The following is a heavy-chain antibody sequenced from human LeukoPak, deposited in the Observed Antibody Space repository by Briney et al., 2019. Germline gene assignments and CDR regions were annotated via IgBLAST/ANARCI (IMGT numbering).Heavy chain of an antibody. D-gene: IGHD1-26*01. CDR1: GFTFDDYA. CDR2: INENGDIA. V-gene: IGHV3-43*02. J-gene: IGHJ4*02. Sequence: GGSLRLSCAASGFTFDDYAMNWVRQGPGKSLEWVSLINENGDIAYYGDSVRGRFTVSRDNAKNSLYLQMNSQTTEDTALYYCAKARWEPNFDYWGQGTLVTVSS. CDR3: AKARWEPNFDY.